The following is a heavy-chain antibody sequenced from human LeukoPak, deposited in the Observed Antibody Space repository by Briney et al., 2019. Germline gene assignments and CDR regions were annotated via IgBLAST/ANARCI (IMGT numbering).Heavy chain of an antibody. CDR3: ARSVADEPLFDY. J-gene: IGHJ4*02. D-gene: IGHD6-19*01. Sequence: SETLSLTCTVSGGSISSSSYYWGWIRQPPGKGLEWIGSIYYSGSTHYNPSLKSRVTISVDTSKNQFSLKLSSVTAADTAVYYCARSVADEPLFDYWGQGTLVTVSS. CDR1: GGSISSSSYY. V-gene: IGHV4-39*01. CDR2: IYYSGST.